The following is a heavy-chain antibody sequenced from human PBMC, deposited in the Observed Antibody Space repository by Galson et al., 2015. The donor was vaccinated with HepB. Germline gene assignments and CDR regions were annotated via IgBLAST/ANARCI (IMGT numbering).Heavy chain of an antibody. CDR3: ARGGIVATISSYYYGMDV. J-gene: IGHJ6*02. D-gene: IGHD5-12*01. CDR1: GGTFSSYA. V-gene: IGHV1-69*13. CDR2: IIPIFGTA. Sequence: SVKVSCKASGGTFSSYAISWVRQAPGQGLEWMGGIIPIFGTANYAQKFQGRVTITADESTSTAYMELSSLRSEDTAVYYCARGGIVATISSYYYGMDVWGQGTTVTVSS.